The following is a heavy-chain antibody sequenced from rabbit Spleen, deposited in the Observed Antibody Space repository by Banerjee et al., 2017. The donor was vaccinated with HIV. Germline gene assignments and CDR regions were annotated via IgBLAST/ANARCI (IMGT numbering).Heavy chain of an antibody. D-gene: IGHD1-1*01. CDR2: IRGGDGLT. J-gene: IGHJ4*01. V-gene: IGHV1S40*01. Sequence: QSLEESGGDLVKPGASLTLTCTASGFTLSNIDWIWWVRQAPGKGPEWITRIRGGDGLTNYASWARGRFSISKPSSTVVTLQMTGLTAADTATYFCVRLVASSGGIIDLWGQGTLVTV. CDR3: VRLVASSGGIIDL. CDR1: GFTLSNIDW.